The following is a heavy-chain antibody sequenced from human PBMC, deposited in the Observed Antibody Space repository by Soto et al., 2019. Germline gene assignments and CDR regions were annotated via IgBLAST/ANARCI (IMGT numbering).Heavy chain of an antibody. CDR2: ISYDGSNT. V-gene: IGHV3-30-3*01. CDR3: ARDHGMFLSYYYYGMDV. D-gene: IGHD3-10*02. CDR1: VFTFSRFS. J-gene: IGHJ6*02. Sequence: PGGSLRLSCASSVFTFSRFSMHWVRQAPGKGLAWVAVISYDGSNTHYAESVKGRFNISRDDSKNTVYLQMNNLRGEDSAVYYCARDHGMFLSYYYYGMDVWGQGTTVTVSS.